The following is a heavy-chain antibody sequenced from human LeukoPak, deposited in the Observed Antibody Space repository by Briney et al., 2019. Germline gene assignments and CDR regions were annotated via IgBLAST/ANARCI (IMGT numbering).Heavy chain of an antibody. V-gene: IGHV3-53*01. CDR1: GLFVSSDY. Sequence: GGSLRLSCAVSGLFVSSDYMTWVRQAPGKGLEWVSLIYSGGKTYYTDSVKGRFTISRDNSNKTLFLQMNGLRAEDTAVYYCARVSPNTVTTLQYFDYWGQGTLVTVSS. CDR3: ARVSPNTVTTLQYFDY. J-gene: IGHJ4*02. D-gene: IGHD4-17*01. CDR2: IYSGGKT.